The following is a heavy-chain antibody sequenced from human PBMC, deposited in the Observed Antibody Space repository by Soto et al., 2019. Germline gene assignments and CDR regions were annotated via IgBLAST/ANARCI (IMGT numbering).Heavy chain of an antibody. CDR1: CYSFTSYA. D-gene: IGHD2-21*02. CDR2: INAGNGNT. V-gene: IGHV1-3*01. J-gene: IGHJ1*01. Sequence: AAGKVSCEASCYSFTSYAMHWVRQAPGQRLEWMGWINAGNGNTKYSQKSQGRVTITRDTSASTAYMELSSLRSEDTAVYYCARSSVVVTQLDYWGQRTLVTVSA. CDR3: ARSSVVVTQLDY.